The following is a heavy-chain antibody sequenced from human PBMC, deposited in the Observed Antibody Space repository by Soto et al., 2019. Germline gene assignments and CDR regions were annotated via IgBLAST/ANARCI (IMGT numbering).Heavy chain of an antibody. D-gene: IGHD7-27*01. CDR2: ISYSGTT. CDR3: ARGWGRIFDY. CDR1: GDSISSNNNY. Sequence: PSETLSLTCTVSGDSISSNNNYWSWIRQPPGEGLEWIGFISYSGTTSYSPSLKSRVAISLDTSKNQFSLSLSSVTAADTAVYYCARGWGRIFDYWGQGTLVTVSS. V-gene: IGHV4-30-4*01. J-gene: IGHJ4*02.